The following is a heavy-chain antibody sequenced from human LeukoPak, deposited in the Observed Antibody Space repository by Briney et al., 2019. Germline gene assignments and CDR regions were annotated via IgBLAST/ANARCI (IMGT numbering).Heavy chain of an antibody. Sequence: SETLSLTCTVSGGSISSYYWSCIRQPPGKGLEWIGYIYYSGSINYNPSLKSRVTISVDTSKNQFSLRLSSVTAADTAVYYCARSGYSYADDWGQGTLVTVSS. CDR3: ARSGYSYADD. J-gene: IGHJ4*02. V-gene: IGHV4-59*01. CDR1: GGSISSYY. CDR2: IYYSGSI. D-gene: IGHD5-18*01.